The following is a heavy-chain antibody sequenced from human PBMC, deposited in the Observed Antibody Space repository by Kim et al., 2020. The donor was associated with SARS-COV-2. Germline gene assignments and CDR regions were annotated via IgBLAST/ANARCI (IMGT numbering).Heavy chain of an antibody. Sequence: GGSLRLSCAASGFTFSSYAMSWVRQAPGKGLEWVSAISGSGGSTYYADSVKGRFTISRDNSKNTLYLQMNSLRAEDTAVYYCAKVKNKPRGPMIVVGEVAFDIWGQGTMVTVSS. CDR2: ISGSGGST. J-gene: IGHJ3*02. CDR1: GFTFSSYA. D-gene: IGHD3-22*01. V-gene: IGHV3-23*01. CDR3: AKVKNKPRGPMIVVGEVAFDI.